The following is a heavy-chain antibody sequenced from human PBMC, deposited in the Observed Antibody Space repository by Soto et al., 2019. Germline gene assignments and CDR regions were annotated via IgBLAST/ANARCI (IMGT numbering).Heavy chain of an antibody. J-gene: IGHJ6*02. V-gene: IGHV3-30*18. Sequence: GGSLRLSCAASGFTFGSYGMHWVRQAPGKGLEWVAVISYDGSNKYYADSVKGRFTISRDNSKNTLYLQMNSLRAEDTAVYYCAKVRYSSSSGYYYGMDVWGQGTTVTVSS. D-gene: IGHD6-6*01. CDR2: ISYDGSNK. CDR1: GFTFGSYG. CDR3: AKVRYSSSSGYYYGMDV.